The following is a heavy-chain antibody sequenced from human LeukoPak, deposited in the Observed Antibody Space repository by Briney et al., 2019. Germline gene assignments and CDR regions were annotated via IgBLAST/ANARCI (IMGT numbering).Heavy chain of an antibody. D-gene: IGHD3-16*02. CDR3: ARDYVWGSYPGRWFDP. Sequence: SVKVSCKASGYTFTSYGISWARQAPGQGLEWMGWISAYNGNTNYAQKLQGRVTMTTDTSTSTAYMELRSLRSDDTAVYYCARDYVWGSYPGRWFDPWGQGTLVTVSS. V-gene: IGHV1-18*01. CDR1: GYTFTSYG. J-gene: IGHJ5*02. CDR2: ISAYNGNT.